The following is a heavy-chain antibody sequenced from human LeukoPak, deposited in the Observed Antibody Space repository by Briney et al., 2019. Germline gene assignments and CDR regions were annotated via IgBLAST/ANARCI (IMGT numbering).Heavy chain of an antibody. D-gene: IGHD5-18*01. V-gene: IGHV1-69*05. CDR1: GYTFTGYY. CDR2: IIPIFGTA. J-gene: IGHJ5*02. CDR3: ARDRGYSYGSLGWFDP. Sequence: GASVKVSCKASGYTFTGYYMHWVRQAPGQGLEWMGGIIPIFGTANYAQKFQGRVTITTDESTSTAYMELSSLRSEDTAVYYCARDRGYSYGSLGWFDPWGQGTLVTVSS.